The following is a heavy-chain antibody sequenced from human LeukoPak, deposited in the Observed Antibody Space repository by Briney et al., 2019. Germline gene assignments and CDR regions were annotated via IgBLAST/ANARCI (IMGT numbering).Heavy chain of an antibody. V-gene: IGHV3-66*01. CDR1: GLTVSSNF. CDR2: IYSGDST. CDR3: ARDRGYSYGYVDY. Sequence: PGGSLRLSCAASGLTVSSNFMSWVRQAPGKGLEWVSVIYSGDSTYYADSVKGRFTISRDNSKNTLYLQMNSLRAEDTAVYYCARDRGYSYGYVDYWGQGTLVTVSS. D-gene: IGHD5-18*01. J-gene: IGHJ4*02.